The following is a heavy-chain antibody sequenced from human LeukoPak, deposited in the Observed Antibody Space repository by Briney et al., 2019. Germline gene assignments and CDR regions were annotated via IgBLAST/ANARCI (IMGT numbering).Heavy chain of an antibody. CDR1: GYTFTSYG. CDR3: ARDRRRYCSSTSCPPSFSYYYMDV. J-gene: IGHJ6*03. V-gene: IGHV1-18*01. Sequence: ASVKVSCKASGYTFTSYGISWVRQAPGQGLEWMGWISAYNGNTNYAQKLQGRVTMTTDTSTSTAYMELRSLRSDDTAVYYCARDRRRYCSSTSCPPSFSYYYMDVWGKGTTVTVSS. CDR2: ISAYNGNT. D-gene: IGHD2-2*01.